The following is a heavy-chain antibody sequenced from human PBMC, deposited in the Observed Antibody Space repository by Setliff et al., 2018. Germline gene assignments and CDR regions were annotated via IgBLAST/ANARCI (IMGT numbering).Heavy chain of an antibody. CDR1: GFSFNTYG. D-gene: IGHD3-10*01. J-gene: IGHJ4*02. V-gene: IGHV3-30*02. CDR2: VRFDGTYK. Sequence: PGGSLRLSCAASGFSFNTYGMHWVRQAPGKGLDWVAFVRFDGTYKYYADSVKGRFTISRDNSENTLFLQMTSLRPEDTGVYYCVKVKKPLIRGSGFDYWGRGTLVTVSS. CDR3: VKVKKPLIRGSGFDY.